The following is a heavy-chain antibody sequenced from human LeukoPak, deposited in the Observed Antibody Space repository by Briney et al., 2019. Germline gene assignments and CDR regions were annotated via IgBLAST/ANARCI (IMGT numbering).Heavy chain of an antibody. CDR1: GFTFDDYA. CDR2: ISWNSGSI. CDR3: AKDHCSSTSCYTNAFDI. J-gene: IGHJ3*02. Sequence: GGSLRLSCAASGFTFDDYAMHWVRQAPGKGLEWVSGISWNSGSIGYADSVKGRFTISRDNAKNSLYLQMNSLRAEDMALYYCAKDHCSSTSCYTNAFDIWGQGTMVTVSS. V-gene: IGHV3-9*03. D-gene: IGHD2-2*02.